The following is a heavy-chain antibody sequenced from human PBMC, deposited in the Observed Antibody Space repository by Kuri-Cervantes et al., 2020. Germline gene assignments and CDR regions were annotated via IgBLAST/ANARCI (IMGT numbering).Heavy chain of an antibody. V-gene: IGHV3-23*01. CDR1: GFTFSTYT. D-gene: IGHD1-26*01. CDR3: AKRWEQAAFDI. Sequence: GGSLRLSCAASGFTFSTYTMSWVRQAPGKGLEWVSSIISSSDYRYNADSVKGRFTISRDNSKNTLYLQMNSLRAEDTAVYYCAKRWEQAAFDIWGQGTMVTVSS. CDR2: IISSSDYR. J-gene: IGHJ3*02.